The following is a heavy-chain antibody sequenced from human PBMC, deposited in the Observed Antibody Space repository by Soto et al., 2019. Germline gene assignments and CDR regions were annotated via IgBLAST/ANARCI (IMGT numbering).Heavy chain of an antibody. CDR1: GGSISSYY. V-gene: IGHV4-59*01. J-gene: IGHJ5*02. D-gene: IGHD3-22*01. Sequence: SETLSLTCTVSGGSISSYYWSWIRQPPGKGLEWIGYIYYSGSTNYNPSLKSRVTISVDTSKNQFSLKLSFVTAADTAVYYCARDNYYDSSGYYYVVGWFDPWGQGTLVTVSS. CDR2: IYYSGST. CDR3: ARDNYYDSSGYYYVVGWFDP.